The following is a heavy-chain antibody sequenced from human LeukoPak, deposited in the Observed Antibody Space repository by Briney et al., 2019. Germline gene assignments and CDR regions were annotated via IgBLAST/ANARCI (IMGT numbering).Heavy chain of an antibody. CDR3: AKVANSRFLEWLLQEYYFDY. V-gene: IGHV3-30*18. CDR2: ISYDGSNK. CDR1: GFTFSSYG. Sequence: GGSLRLSCAASGFTFSSYGMHWVRQAPGKGLEWVAVISYDGSNKYYADSVKGRFTISRDNSKNTLYLQMNSLRAEDTAVYYCAKVANSRFLEWLLQEYYFDYWGQGTLVTVSS. J-gene: IGHJ4*02. D-gene: IGHD3-3*01.